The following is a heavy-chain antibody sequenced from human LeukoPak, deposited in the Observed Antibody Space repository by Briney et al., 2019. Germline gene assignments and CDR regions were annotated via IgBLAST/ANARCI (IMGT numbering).Heavy chain of an antibody. CDR3: ARVAAAGKGFDY. D-gene: IGHD6-13*01. CDR2: IDIASYT. CDR1: GFTFSSYD. V-gene: IGHV3-13*01. J-gene: IGHJ4*02. Sequence: GGSLRLSCAVSGFTFSSYDMHWVRQVAGKGLEWVSAIDIASYTYYTGSVKGRFNISRENVKNSLYLQMNRLRAGDTAVYYCARVAAAGKGFDYWGQGTLVTVSS.